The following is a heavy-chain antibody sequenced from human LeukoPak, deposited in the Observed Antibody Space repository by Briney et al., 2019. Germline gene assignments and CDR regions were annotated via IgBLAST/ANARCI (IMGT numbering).Heavy chain of an antibody. V-gene: IGHV4-4*07. CDR3: ARAGIYDFWSGYYDRYFDL. CDR1: GGSISSYY. D-gene: IGHD3-3*01. Sequence: SETLSLTCTVSGGSISSYYWSWIRQPAGKGLEWIGRIYTSGSTNYNPSLKSRVTVSVDTSKNQFSLKLSSVTAADTAVYYCARAGIYDFWSGYYDRYFDLWGRGTLVTVSS. J-gene: IGHJ2*01. CDR2: IYTSGST.